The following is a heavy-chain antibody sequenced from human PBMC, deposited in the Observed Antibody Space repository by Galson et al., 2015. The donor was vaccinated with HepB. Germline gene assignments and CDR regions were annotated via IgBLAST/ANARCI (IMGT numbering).Heavy chain of an antibody. D-gene: IGHD6-13*01. CDR2: ISAYNGNT. Sequence: SVKVSCKASGYTFTSYGISWVRQAPGQGLEWMGWISAYNGNTNYAQKLQGRVTMTTDTSTSTAYMELRSLRSEDTAVYYCARGVIKGIAAGVFYYGMDVWGQGTTVTVSS. V-gene: IGHV1-18*04. CDR1: GYTFTSYG. J-gene: IGHJ6*02. CDR3: ARGVIKGIAAGVFYYGMDV.